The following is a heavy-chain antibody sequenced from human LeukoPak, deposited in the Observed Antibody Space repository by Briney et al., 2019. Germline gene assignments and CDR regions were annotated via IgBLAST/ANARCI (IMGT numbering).Heavy chain of an antibody. CDR3: AKTLGRGRGMDV. CDR1: GFTFSSYA. Sequence: PGGSLRLSCAASGFTFSSYAMSWVRQAPGKGLEWVSAISGSGGSTYYADSVKGRFTISRDNSKNTLYLQMNSLRAEDSAVYYCAKTLGRGRGMDVWGKGTTVTVSS. CDR2: ISGSGGST. V-gene: IGHV3-23*01. J-gene: IGHJ6*04. D-gene: IGHD3-10*01.